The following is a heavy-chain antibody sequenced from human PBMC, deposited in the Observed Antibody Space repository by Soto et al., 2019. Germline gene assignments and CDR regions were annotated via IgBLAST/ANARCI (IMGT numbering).Heavy chain of an antibody. CDR3: ARDPAWSLVVAGTNDY. Sequence: QVQLVESGGGVVQPGSLRLSCAASGFTFSSFGMHWVRQPPGKGLEWVAVIWSDGSNKYYADSVKGRFTISRDNSKNTLYLQMNSLRAEDTAVYYCARDPAWSLVVAGTNDYWGQGTLVTVSS. CDR1: GFTFSSFG. CDR2: IWSDGSNK. V-gene: IGHV3-33*01. D-gene: IGHD6-19*01. J-gene: IGHJ4*02.